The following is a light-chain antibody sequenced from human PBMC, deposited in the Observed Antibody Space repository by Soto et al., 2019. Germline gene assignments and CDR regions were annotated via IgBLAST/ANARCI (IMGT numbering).Light chain of an antibody. Sequence: QSALTQPHSVSGSPGQSVTISCTGTNSDVGRYNSVSWYQQLPGKAPQLIISAVRLRPSGVPDRFSGSKSGNTASLTISGLQTDDEADYFCFSYTANDNWVFGGGTQLTVL. V-gene: IGLV2-11*01. J-gene: IGLJ3*02. CDR3: FSYTANDNWV. CDR2: AVR. CDR1: NSDVGRYNS.